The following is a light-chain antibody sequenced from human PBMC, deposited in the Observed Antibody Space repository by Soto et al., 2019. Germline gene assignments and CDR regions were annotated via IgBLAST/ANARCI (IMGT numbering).Light chain of an antibody. J-gene: IGKJ2*01. CDR2: GAS. V-gene: IGKV3-20*01. Sequence: EIVLTQSPGTLPLAPGVGATLSCMARQSVVSGYLAWYQQKPGQAPRLLIYGASRRATGIPDRVSGSGSGKGLALTSSRLEPEDVEVYYCQQYGPPRHTFGQGTKLEIK. CDR1: QSVVSGY. CDR3: QQYGPPRHT.